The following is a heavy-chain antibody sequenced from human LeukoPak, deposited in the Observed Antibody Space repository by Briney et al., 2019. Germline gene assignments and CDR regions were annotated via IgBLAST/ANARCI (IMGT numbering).Heavy chain of an antibody. D-gene: IGHD1-1*01. CDR3: ARGVALSDHGIIDS. Sequence: SETLAVTCAVAAYSVNSGLFWGWIRQPPRKGLEWIATICHNRITHYKTSLKSRGTISGDTSKNQFSLKMSSVTAADTAVYYCARGVALSDHGIIDSWGQGTLATVSS. J-gene: IGHJ4*02. CDR2: ICHNRIT. V-gene: IGHV4-38-2*01. CDR1: AYSVNSGLF.